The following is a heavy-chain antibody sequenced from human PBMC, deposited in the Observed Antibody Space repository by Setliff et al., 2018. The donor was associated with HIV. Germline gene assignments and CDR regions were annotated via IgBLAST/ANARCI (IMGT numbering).Heavy chain of an antibody. CDR2: IYHSGST. J-gene: IGHJ4*02. V-gene: IGHV4-39*07. Sequence: SETLSLTCTVSGGSISSSSYYWGWIRQPPGKGLEWIANIYHSGSTYYNPSLKSRVTISLDTSKNQFSLKVDSVTAADTAVYYCARDGGNNYGFDYWGQGMMVTVSS. CDR3: ARDGGNNYGFDY. CDR1: GGSISSSSYY. D-gene: IGHD5-18*01.